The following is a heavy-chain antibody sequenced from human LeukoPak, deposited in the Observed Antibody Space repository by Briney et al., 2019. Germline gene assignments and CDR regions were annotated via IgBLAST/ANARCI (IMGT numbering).Heavy chain of an antibody. CDR2: ISSSGSTI. CDR3: ARDSRWFGEFF. CDR1: GFTFSSYE. D-gene: IGHD3-10*01. Sequence: GGSLRLSCAASGFTFSSYEMNWVRQAPGKGLEWVSYISSSGSTIYYADSVKGRFTISRDNAKNSLYLQMNSLRAEGTAVYYCARDSRWFGEFFWGQGTLVTVSS. J-gene: IGHJ1*01. V-gene: IGHV3-48*03.